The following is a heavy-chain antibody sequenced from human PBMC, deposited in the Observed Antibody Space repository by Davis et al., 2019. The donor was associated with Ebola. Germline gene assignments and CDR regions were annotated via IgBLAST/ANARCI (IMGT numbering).Heavy chain of an antibody. CDR2: IRPDGSEE. Sequence: GESLKISCAASGFTFSNAWMSWVRQAPGKGLEWVANIRPDGSEEQYVDSLKGRITISRDNAKNSLYLQVNSLRAEDTAVYYCARDLQGDVIVATILGFPGYYYGMDVWGKGTAVTVSS. CDR1: GFTFSNAW. CDR3: ARDLQGDVIVATILGFPGYYYGMDV. V-gene: IGHV3-7*01. D-gene: IGHD5-12*01. J-gene: IGHJ6*04.